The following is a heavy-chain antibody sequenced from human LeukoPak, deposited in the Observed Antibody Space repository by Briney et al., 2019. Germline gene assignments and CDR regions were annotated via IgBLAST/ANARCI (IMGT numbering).Heavy chain of an antibody. J-gene: IGHJ3*01. CDR2: IQHDGSDQ. CDR3: ARSFLMSFGELLSGGFDV. V-gene: IGHV3-7*01. CDR1: GFTFSSYW. D-gene: IGHD3-10*01. Sequence: GGSLRLSCAASGFTFSSYWMSWLRQAPGKGLEWVANIQHDGSDQYYEDSVKGRFTISRDNAKDSLFLQMNSLRAEDTAVYFCARSFLMSFGELLSGGFDVWGQGAMVTVSS.